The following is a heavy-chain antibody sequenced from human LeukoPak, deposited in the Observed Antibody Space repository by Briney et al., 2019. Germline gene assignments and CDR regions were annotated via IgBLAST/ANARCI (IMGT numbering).Heavy chain of an antibody. CDR3: ARESFIVVVPAAYNWFDP. J-gene: IGHJ5*02. V-gene: IGHV3-7*01. D-gene: IGHD2-2*01. Sequence: PGGSLRLSCAGSEFTFSDFWMTWVRQTPGKGLEWVANIKEDGTEKNLVDSVKGRFTISRDNSKNTLYLQINSLRAEDTAVYYCARESFIVVVPAAYNWFDPWGQGTLVTVSS. CDR2: IKEDGTEK. CDR1: EFTFSDFW.